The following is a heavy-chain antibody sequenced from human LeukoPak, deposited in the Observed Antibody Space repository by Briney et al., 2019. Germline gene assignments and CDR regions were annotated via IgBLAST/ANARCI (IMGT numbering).Heavy chain of an antibody. CDR1: GGSISSGGYY. D-gene: IGHD2-21*01. CDR2: IYHSGST. V-gene: IGHV4-30-2*05. CDR3: ARVLWLYYYWYFDL. J-gene: IGHJ2*01. Sequence: PSETLSLTCTVSGGSISSGGYYWSWIRQPPGKGLEWIGYIYHSGSTYYNPSLKSRVTISVDTSKNQFSLKLSSVTAADTAVYYCARVLWLYYYWYFDLWAVAPWSLSPQ.